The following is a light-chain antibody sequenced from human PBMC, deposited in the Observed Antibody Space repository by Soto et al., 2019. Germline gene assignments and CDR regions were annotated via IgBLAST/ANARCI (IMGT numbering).Light chain of an antibody. CDR2: DVT. Sequence: QSALTQPASVSGSPGQSITISCTGTSSDGGGYNSVSWYRQDPGKAPKLIIYDVTYRPSGVSNRFSGSKSGNTASLTISGLQSEDEADYHCSSFTSSITYVFGTGTKLTVL. J-gene: IGLJ1*01. CDR1: SSDGGGYNS. V-gene: IGLV2-14*01. CDR3: SSFTSSITYV.